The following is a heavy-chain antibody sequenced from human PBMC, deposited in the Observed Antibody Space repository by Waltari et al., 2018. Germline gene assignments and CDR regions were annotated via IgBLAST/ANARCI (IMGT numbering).Heavy chain of an antibody. J-gene: IGHJ4*02. Sequence: QVQLVESGGGVVQPGRSLRLSCAASGFTFSSYGMHWVRQAPGKGLEWVAVIADDGSNKYYADSVKGRFTISRDNSKNTLYLQMNSLRAEDTAVYYCAKKEMMATITHWGQGTLVTVSS. CDR1: GFTFSSYG. CDR2: IADDGSNK. D-gene: IGHD5-12*01. V-gene: IGHV3-30*18. CDR3: AKKEMMATITH.